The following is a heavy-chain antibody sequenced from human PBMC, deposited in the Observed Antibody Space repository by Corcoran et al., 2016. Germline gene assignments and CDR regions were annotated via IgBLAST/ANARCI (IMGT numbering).Heavy chain of an antibody. Sequence: QLQLQESGPGLVKPSETLSLTCTVSGASISSSSYYWGWIRQPPGQGLEWIGSFSYGGSTYHNPSLKGRVTISIDTSKNQVSLKLNSVTAADTAVYFCTNNGNWYGVGDHWGQGTLVTVSS. CDR3: TNNGNWYGVGDH. D-gene: IGHD1-7*01. J-gene: IGHJ5*02. CDR1: GASISSSSYY. CDR2: FSYGGST. V-gene: IGHV4-39*07.